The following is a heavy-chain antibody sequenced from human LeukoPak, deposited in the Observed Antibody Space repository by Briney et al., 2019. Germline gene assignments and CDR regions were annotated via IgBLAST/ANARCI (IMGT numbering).Heavy chain of an antibody. J-gene: IGHJ4*02. Sequence: SETLSLTCAVCGGSFSGYYWIWIRQPPGKGLEWIGEINHSGSTNYNPSLKSRVTIPVDTSKNQFSLKLSSVTAADTAVYYCARGLRLGIAAAGIWGQGTLVTVCS. CDR1: GGSFSGYY. CDR2: INHSGST. D-gene: IGHD6-13*01. CDR3: ARGLRLGIAAAGI. V-gene: IGHV4-34*01.